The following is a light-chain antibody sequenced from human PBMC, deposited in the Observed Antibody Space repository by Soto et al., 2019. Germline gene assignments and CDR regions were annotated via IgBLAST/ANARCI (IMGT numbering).Light chain of an antibody. Sequence: DIQMTQSPSTLSGSVGDRVTITCRASQTISSWLAWYQQKPGTAPKVLIYHASNLQSGVPSRFSGSGSGTEFTLTISSLQPDDFATYYCQQYNSYSFGQGTKVDIK. CDR2: HAS. J-gene: IGKJ1*01. V-gene: IGKV1-5*01. CDR1: QTISSW. CDR3: QQYNSYS.